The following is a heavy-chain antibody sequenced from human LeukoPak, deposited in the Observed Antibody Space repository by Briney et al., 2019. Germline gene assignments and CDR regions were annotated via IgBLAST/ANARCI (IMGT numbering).Heavy chain of an antibody. D-gene: IGHD7-27*01. Sequence: GGSLRLSCAASGFTFSSYTMSWVRQAPGKGLEWVSTITTSDGNTYYANSVKGRFTVSRDNSKNTLFLQMNSLRAEDTAVYYCAKDGGLWVSAHWGDSWGRGTLVTVSS. CDR1: GFTFSSYT. V-gene: IGHV3-23*01. CDR2: ITTSDGNT. CDR3: AKDGGLWVSAHWGDS. J-gene: IGHJ4*02.